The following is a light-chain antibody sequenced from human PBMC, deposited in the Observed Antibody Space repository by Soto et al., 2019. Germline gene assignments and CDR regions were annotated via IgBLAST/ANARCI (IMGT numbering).Light chain of an antibody. Sequence: QSVLTQPASVSGSPGQSITISCTGTSSDVGGYNYVSWYQQHPGKAPKLMIYEVSNRPSGVSNRFSGSKSGKTASLTISGLQAEDEADYYCSSYTSSSTLVVFGGGTKLTVL. CDR1: SSDVGGYNY. V-gene: IGLV2-14*01. CDR2: EVS. CDR3: SSYTSSSTLVV. J-gene: IGLJ2*01.